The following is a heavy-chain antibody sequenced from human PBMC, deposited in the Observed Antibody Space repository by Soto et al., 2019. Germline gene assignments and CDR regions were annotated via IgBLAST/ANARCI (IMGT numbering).Heavy chain of an antibody. Sequence: QVQLQESGPGLVKPSQTLSLTCTVSGGSISSGGYYWSWIRQHPGKGLELIGYIYYSGSTYYNPSLKSRVTISVDTSKNQFSLKLSSVTAADTAVYYCARQSSGWYLDGMDVWGQGTTVTVSS. J-gene: IGHJ6*02. V-gene: IGHV4-31*03. CDR1: GGSISSGGYY. CDR2: IYYSGST. CDR3: ARQSSGWYLDGMDV. D-gene: IGHD6-19*01.